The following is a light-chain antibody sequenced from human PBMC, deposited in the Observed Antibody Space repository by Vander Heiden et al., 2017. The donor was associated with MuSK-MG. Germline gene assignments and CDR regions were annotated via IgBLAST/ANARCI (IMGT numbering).Light chain of an antibody. J-gene: IGLJ3*02. CDR2: DNN. V-gene: IGLV1-44*01. CDR3: AAWDDSLNAWV. Sequence: QSVLTQPPSASRTPGQRVTISCSGSSSNIGSHTVNWYQQLPGTAPKLLIYDNNQRPSGVPDRFSGSKSGTSASLAISGLQSEDEADYYCAAWDDSLNAWVFGGGTKLTVL. CDR1: SSNIGSHT.